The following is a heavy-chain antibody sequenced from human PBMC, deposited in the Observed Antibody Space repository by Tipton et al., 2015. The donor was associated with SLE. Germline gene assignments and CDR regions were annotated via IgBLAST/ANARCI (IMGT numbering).Heavy chain of an antibody. CDR2: INGDWSTT. CDR1: GFSFSNYW. J-gene: IGHJ4*02. Sequence: SLRLSCAASGFSFSNYWIHWVRQAPWKGLVWVAHINGDWSTTSYADSVKGRFSISRDNAENTVYLQLSSVTAEDTAVYYCARGDLQQGPYYLDYWGQGTLVTVSS. D-gene: IGHD2-21*02. CDR3: ARGDLQQGPYYLDY. V-gene: IGHV3-74*01.